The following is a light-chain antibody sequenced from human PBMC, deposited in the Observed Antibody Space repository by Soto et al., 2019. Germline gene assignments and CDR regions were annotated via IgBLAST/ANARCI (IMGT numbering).Light chain of an antibody. CDR1: SSNIGSNT. CDR2: SNN. V-gene: IGLV1-44*01. Sequence: QSVLTQPPSASGTPGQRVTISCSGSSSNIGSNTVNWYQQLPGTAPKLLIYSNNQRPLGVPDRFSGSKSGTSASLAISGLQSEDEADYYCAAWDDSLNGVVFGGGTKLTFL. CDR3: AAWDDSLNGVV. J-gene: IGLJ2*01.